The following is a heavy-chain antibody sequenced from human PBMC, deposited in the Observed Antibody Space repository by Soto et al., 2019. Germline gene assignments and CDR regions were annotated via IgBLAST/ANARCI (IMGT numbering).Heavy chain of an antibody. CDR2: INPNSGGT. J-gene: IGHJ6*02. CDR3: AREEQYSSSWPAYGPDV. Sequence: ASVKVSCKASGYTFTGYYMHWVRQAPGQGLEWMGWINPNSGGTNYAQKFQGWVTMTRDTSISTAYMELSRLRSDDTAVYYCAREEQYSSSWPAYGPDVWGQGTTVTVSS. D-gene: IGHD6-13*01. V-gene: IGHV1-2*04. CDR1: GYTFTGYY.